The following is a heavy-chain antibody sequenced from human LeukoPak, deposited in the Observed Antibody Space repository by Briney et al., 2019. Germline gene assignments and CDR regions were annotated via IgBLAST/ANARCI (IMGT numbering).Heavy chain of an antibody. Sequence: GGSLRLSCAASGFTFSSYSINWVRQAPGKGLEWVAVISYDGSNKYYADSVKGRFTISRDNAKNSLYLQMNSLRAEDTAVYYCARWRGGYVWGSYLYYFDYWGQGTLVTVSS. CDR3: ARWRGGYVWGSYLYYFDY. CDR1: GFTFSSYS. J-gene: IGHJ4*02. D-gene: IGHD3-16*01. V-gene: IGHV3-30*03. CDR2: ISYDGSNK.